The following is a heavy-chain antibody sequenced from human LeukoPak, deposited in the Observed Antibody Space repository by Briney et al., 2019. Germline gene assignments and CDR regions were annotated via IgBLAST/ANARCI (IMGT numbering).Heavy chain of an antibody. CDR2: ISYDGSNK. J-gene: IGHJ4*02. D-gene: IGHD2-15*01. V-gene: IGHV3-30*04. CDR1: GFTFSSYA. Sequence: GGSLRLSCAASGFTFSSYAMHRVRQAPGKGLEWVAVISYDGSNKYYADSVKGRFTISRDNSKNTLYLQMNSLRAEDTAVYYCARDRWTPNGYFDYWGQGTLVTVSS. CDR3: ARDRWTPNGYFDY.